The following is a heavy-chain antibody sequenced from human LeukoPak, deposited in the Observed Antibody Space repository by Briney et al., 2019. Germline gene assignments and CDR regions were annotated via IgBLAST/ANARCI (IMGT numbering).Heavy chain of an antibody. CDR2: IYHSGNT. Sequence: SETLSLTCTVSGYSISSGYYWDWIRQPPGRGLEWIGSIYHSGNTYYNPSLKSRVTISVDTSKNQFSLKLSSVTAADTAIYYCATYRQVLLPFESWGQGTLVTVSS. J-gene: IGHJ4*02. CDR1: GYSISSGYY. V-gene: IGHV4-38-2*02. CDR3: ATYRQVLLPFES. D-gene: IGHD2-8*02.